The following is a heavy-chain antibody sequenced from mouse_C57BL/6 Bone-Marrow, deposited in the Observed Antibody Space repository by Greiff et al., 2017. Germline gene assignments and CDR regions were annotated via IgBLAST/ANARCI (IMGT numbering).Heavy chain of an antibody. D-gene: IGHD2-12*01. CDR3: ARDYSNDGGYAMDY. J-gene: IGHJ4*01. CDR2: IHPNSGST. Sequence: VQLQQPGAELVKPGASVKLSCKASGYTFTSYWMHWVKQRPGQGLEWIGMIHPNSGSTNYNEKFKSKATLTVDKSSSTAYMQLSSLTSEDSAVYYCARDYSNDGGYAMDYWGQGTSVTVSS. V-gene: IGHV1-64*01. CDR1: GYTFTSYW.